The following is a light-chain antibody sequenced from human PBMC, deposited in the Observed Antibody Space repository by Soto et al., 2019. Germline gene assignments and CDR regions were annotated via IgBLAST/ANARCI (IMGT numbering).Light chain of an antibody. CDR1: QGISSS. V-gene: IGKV1-9*01. J-gene: IGKJ4*01. Sequence: IQLTQSPSSLSASVGDRVTITCRASQGISSSLAWYQQQPGKAPKLLIYAASTLQSGVPSRFSGSGSGTDFTLTISSLQPEDFATYYCQQPKSFPLSFGGGTRWIS. CDR2: AAS. CDR3: QQPKSFPLS.